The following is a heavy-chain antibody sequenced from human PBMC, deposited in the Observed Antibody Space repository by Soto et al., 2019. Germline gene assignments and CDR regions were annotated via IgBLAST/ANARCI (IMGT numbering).Heavy chain of an antibody. CDR2: ISDDSSRT. D-gene: IGHD2-15*01. Sequence: EVQLLESGGGLVQPGGSLRLSCAASGFSFSTFEMSWVRQAPGRGLEWVSFISDDSSRTYYADAVKGRFTISRDNSKYTLYLQMNSLTAEDTAVYACVKGGWSDLWGQGTLVTVSS. CDR3: VKGGWSDL. CDR1: GFSFSTFE. V-gene: IGHV3-23*01. J-gene: IGHJ4*02.